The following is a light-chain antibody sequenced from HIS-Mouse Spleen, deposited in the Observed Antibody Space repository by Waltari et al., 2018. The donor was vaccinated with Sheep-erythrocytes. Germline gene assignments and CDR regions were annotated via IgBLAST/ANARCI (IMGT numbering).Light chain of an antibody. V-gene: IGLV2-11*01. Sequence: QSALPQPRSVSGSPGLSATISCTGTSSDVGGYTYVSWYQQHPGKAPKLMIYDVSKRPSGVPDRFSGSKSGNTASLTISGLQAEDEADYYCCSYAGSYNHVFGTGTKVTVL. CDR1: SSDVGGYTY. CDR3: CSYAGSYNHV. J-gene: IGLJ1*01. CDR2: DVS.